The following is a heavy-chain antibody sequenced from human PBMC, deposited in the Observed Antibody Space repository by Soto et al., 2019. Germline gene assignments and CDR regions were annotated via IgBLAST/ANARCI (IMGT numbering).Heavy chain of an antibody. CDR3: ARGSAAWNAQPIDY. CDR2: IYHSGST. D-gene: IGHD1-1*01. Sequence: PSETLSLTCTVSGGSISSYYWSWIRQPPGKGLEWIGEIYHSGSTNYNPSLKSRVTISVDTSKNQFSLKLSSVTAADTAVYYCARGSAAWNAQPIDYWGQGTLVTVSS. V-gene: IGHV4-59*12. CDR1: GGSISSYY. J-gene: IGHJ4*02.